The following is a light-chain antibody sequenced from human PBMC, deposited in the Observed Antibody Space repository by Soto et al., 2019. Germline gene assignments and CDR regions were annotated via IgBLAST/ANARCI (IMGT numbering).Light chain of an antibody. J-gene: IGLJ2*01. CDR1: SSDVGGYNY. CDR3: YSSTSSSTVL. CDR2: DVS. Sequence: QSALTQPASVSGSPGQSITISCTGISSDVGGYNYVSWYQQHPDKAPKLMIYDVSNRRSGVSNRFSGSKSGNTASLTISGLQAEDEADYYCYSSTSSSTVLFGGGTKLTVL. V-gene: IGLV2-14*01.